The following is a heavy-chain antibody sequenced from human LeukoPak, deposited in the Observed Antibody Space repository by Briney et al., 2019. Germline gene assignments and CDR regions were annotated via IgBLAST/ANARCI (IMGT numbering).Heavy chain of an antibody. CDR3: ARGFRRYCSSTSCSKRARYYYYMDV. V-gene: IGHV1-8*02. D-gene: IGHD2-2*01. Sequence: ASVKVSCKASGYTFTSYDINWVRQATGQGLEWMGWMNPYSGNTGYAQKFQGRVTMTRNTSINTAYMELSSLRSEDTAVYYCARGFRRYCSSTSCSKRARYYYYMDVWGKGTTVTISS. CDR2: MNPYSGNT. J-gene: IGHJ6*03. CDR1: GYTFTSYD.